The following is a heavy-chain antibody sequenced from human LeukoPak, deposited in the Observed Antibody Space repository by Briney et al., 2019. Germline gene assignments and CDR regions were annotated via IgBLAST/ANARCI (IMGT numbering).Heavy chain of an antibody. CDR3: ARGYCSGGSCYSNWYFDL. Sequence: SETLSLTCTVSGGSISSSSYYWGWIRQPPGKGLEWIGSIYYSGSTYYNPSLKSRVTISVDTSKNQFSLKLSSVTAADTAVYYCARGYCSGGSCYSNWYFDLWGRGTLVTVSS. CDR2: IYYSGST. J-gene: IGHJ2*01. D-gene: IGHD2-15*01. CDR1: GGSISSSSYY. V-gene: IGHV4-39*07.